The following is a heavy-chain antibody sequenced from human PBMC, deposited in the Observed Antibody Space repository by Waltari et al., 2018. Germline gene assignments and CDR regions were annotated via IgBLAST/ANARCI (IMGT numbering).Heavy chain of an antibody. CDR2: VYPAGNT. Sequence: EVQLVESGGGLIQPGGSLRLSCAVSGFNVGSNYMSWVRQAPGKGLEWVSGVYPAGNTYYADSVKGRFTISRDSSDNTFSLQMNNLRAEDTAVYYCTSPPTYWGQGTLVTVSS. J-gene: IGHJ4*02. V-gene: IGHV3-53*01. CDR1: GFNVGSNY. CDR3: TSPPTY.